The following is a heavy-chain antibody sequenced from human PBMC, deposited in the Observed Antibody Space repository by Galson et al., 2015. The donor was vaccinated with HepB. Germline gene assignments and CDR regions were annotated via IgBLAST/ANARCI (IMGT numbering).Heavy chain of an antibody. CDR2: IIPMLGIA. V-gene: IGHV1-69*04. Sequence: SVKVSCKASGGTFSSYAISWVRQAPGQGLEWMGRIIPMLGIANYAEKFQGRVTITADKSKSTASMELGSLRSEDTAVYYCASPACGLCRGGPDIVVVPAAIAMGWFDPWGQGTLVTVSS. CDR3: ASPACGLCRGGPDIVVVPAAIAMGWFDP. D-gene: IGHD2-2*02. CDR1: GGTFSSYA. J-gene: IGHJ5*02.